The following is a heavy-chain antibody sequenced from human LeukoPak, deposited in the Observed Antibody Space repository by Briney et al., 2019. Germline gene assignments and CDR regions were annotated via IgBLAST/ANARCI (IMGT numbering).Heavy chain of an antibody. CDR3: ARAEDTAMVSDYYYYGMDV. D-gene: IGHD5-18*01. CDR2: INPNSGGT. CDR1: GYTFTGYY. V-gene: IGHV1-2*06. Sequence: ASVKVSCKASGYTFTGYYMHWVRQAPGQGLEWMGRINPNSGGTNYAQKFQGRVTMTRDTSISTAYMELSRLRSDDTAVYYCARAEDTAMVSDYYYYGMDVWGQGTTVTVSS. J-gene: IGHJ6*02.